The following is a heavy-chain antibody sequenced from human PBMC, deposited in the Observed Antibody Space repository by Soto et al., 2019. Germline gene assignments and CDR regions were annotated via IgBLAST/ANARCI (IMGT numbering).Heavy chain of an antibody. CDR3: VKDHCGGDCYSDPYVDY. D-gene: IGHD2-21*02. CDR1: GFIFTTYG. J-gene: IGHJ4*02. Sequence: QVQLVESGGGVVQPGRSLRLSCAASGFIFTTYGLHWVRQAPGKGLEWVAVIWYDGSNQYYADSVKGRFTISRDNSKNILYLEMNSVTVEDTAVYYCVKDHCGGDCYSDPYVDYWGQGTLVTVSS. CDR2: IWYDGSNQ. V-gene: IGHV3-33*06.